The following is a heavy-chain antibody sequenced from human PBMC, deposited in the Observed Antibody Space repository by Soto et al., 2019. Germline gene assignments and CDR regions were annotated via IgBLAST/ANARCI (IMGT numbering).Heavy chain of an antibody. V-gene: IGHV1-8*01. CDR2: MNPNSGNT. Sequence: ASVKVSCKASGYTFTSYDINWVRQATGQGLEWMGWMNPNSGNTGYAQKFQGRVTMTRNTSISTAYMELSSLRSEDTAVYYCASRSCSGGSCYRRGTLDYWGQGTLVTVSS. J-gene: IGHJ4*02. CDR3: ASRSCSGGSCYRRGTLDY. CDR1: GYTFTSYD. D-gene: IGHD2-15*01.